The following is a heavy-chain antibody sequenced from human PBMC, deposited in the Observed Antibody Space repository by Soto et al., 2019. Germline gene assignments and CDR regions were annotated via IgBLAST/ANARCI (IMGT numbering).Heavy chain of an antibody. J-gene: IGHJ5*01. V-gene: IGHV5-51*01. CDR3: ARERTTAASWFDC. CDR2: IYPSDSDT. Sequence: GESLKISCKASGYSFTNYWIGWVRQMPGKGLEWMAIIYPSDSDTRYSPSFVGQVTISVDKSISTAYLQWNNLKASDTAMYYCARERTTAASWFDCWGQQIAVTVSS. D-gene: IGHD2-21*02. CDR1: GYSFTNYW.